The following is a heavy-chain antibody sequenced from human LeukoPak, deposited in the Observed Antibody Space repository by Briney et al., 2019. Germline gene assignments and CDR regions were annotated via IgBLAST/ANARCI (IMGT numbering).Heavy chain of an antibody. V-gene: IGHV3-7*01. J-gene: IGHJ6*02. D-gene: IGHD3-16*01. CDR2: MNQDGSAK. CDR3: ATYTHWVAGDV. CDR1: GFTFSDSL. Sequence: GGSLRLSCAASGFTFSDSLMSWVRQAPGKGLEWVANMNQDGSAKDYVDSVKGRFTISRDNARNSLYLQMSSLRAEDTAVYYCATYTHWVAGDVWGQGTTVTVSS.